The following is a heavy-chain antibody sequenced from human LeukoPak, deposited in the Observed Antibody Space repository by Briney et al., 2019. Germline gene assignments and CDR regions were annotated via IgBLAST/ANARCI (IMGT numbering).Heavy chain of an antibody. J-gene: IGHJ4*02. CDR2: IIPIFGTA. CDR1: GGTFSSYA. D-gene: IGHD3-10*01. CDR3: ARVAQHGTAGVRGVMPYDY. Sequence: ASVKVSCKASGGTFSSYAISWARQAPGQGLEWMGRIIPIFGTANYAQKLQGRVTITADKSTSTAYMELSSLRSEDTAVYYCARVAQHGTAGVRGVMPYDYWGQGTLVTVSS. V-gene: IGHV1-69*06.